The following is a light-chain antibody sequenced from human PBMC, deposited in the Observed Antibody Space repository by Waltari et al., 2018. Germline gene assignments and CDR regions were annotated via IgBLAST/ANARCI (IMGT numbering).Light chain of an antibody. CDR2: WAS. CDR3: QQYYTTPLT. Sequence: DVVMTQSPDSLAVSLGERVTINCKSSQSLLSSSNNNNYLAWYQQKPGQAPKLLIYWASTREFGVPSRFSGSGSGTDLALTISGLQAEDGAVYYCQQYYTTPLTFGRGTKVEIK. J-gene: IGKJ1*01. CDR1: QSLLSSSNNNNY. V-gene: IGKV4-1*01.